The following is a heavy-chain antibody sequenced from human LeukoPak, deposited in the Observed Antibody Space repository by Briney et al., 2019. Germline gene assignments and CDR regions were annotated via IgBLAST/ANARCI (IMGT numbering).Heavy chain of an antibody. D-gene: IGHD3-10*01. CDR3: AKALWFGEFGDSYGMDV. J-gene: IGHJ6*02. CDR1: GFTFSSYA. CDR2: ISGSGDST. Sequence: PGGSLRLSCAASGFTFSSYAMHWVRQAPGKGLEWVSGISGSGDSTYYADSVKGRFTISRDNSKNTLYLQMNSLRAEDTAVYYCAKALWFGEFGDSYGMDVWGQGTTVTVSS. V-gene: IGHV3-23*01.